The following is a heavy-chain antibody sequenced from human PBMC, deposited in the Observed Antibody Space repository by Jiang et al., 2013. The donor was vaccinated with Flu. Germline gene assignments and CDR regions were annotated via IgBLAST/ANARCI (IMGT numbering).Heavy chain of an antibody. CDR1: GYTFTSYW. CDR3: ARPTLTGKGKGAFDV. J-gene: IGHJ3*01. V-gene: IGHV5-51*01. CDR2: IYPGDSDT. D-gene: IGHD1-20*01. Sequence: VQLVESGAEVKKPGQSLKISCKGSGYTFTSYWIGWVRQMPGKGLEWMGIIYPGDSDTRYRPSFQGQVTISADKSISTAYLQWSSLKASDTAMYYCARPTLTGKGKGAFDVWGQGTMVTVSS.